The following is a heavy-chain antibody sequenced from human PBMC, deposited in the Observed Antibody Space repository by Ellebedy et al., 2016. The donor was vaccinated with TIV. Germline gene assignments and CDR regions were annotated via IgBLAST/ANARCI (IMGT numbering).Heavy chain of an antibody. CDR3: VRGGGLIDFDY. D-gene: IGHD3-10*01. CDR1: GFNFNSYG. Sequence: GESLKISXVASGFNFNSYGMHWVRQAPGKGLEWVAVMWSDGSNRRYVDSVKGRFTMSRDNSKNTLYLQMDGLRIEDTAVYYCVRGGGLIDFDYWGQGTLVTVSS. CDR2: MWSDGSNR. V-gene: IGHV3-33*01. J-gene: IGHJ4*02.